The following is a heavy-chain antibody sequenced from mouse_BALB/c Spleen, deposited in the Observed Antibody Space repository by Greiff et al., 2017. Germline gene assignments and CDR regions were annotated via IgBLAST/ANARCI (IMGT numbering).Heavy chain of an antibody. CDR3: ARYPYYGSSYDYFDY. CDR2: ISYSGST. D-gene: IGHD1-1*01. Sequence: DVKLQESGPGLVKPSQSLSLTCTVTGYSITSDYAWNWIRQFPGNKLEWMGYISYSGSTSYNPSLKSRISITRDTSKNQFFLQLNSVTTEDTATYYCARYPYYGSSYDYFDYWGQGTTLTVSS. V-gene: IGHV3-2*02. J-gene: IGHJ2*01. CDR1: GYSITSDYA.